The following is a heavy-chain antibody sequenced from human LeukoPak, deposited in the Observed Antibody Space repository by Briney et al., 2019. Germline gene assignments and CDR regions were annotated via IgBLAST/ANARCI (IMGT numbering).Heavy chain of an antibody. CDR2: IKSKTDGGTT. D-gene: IGHD3-10*01. CDR1: GFTFTNAW. Sequence: SGGSLRLSCAASGFTFTNAWMSWVRQAPGKGLEWVGRIKSKTDGGTTDYAAPVKGRFTISRDDSKNTLYLQLNSLKTEDTAVYYRSKLWFGEYDWGQGTLVTVSS. CDR3: SKLWFGEYD. V-gene: IGHV3-15*01. J-gene: IGHJ4*02.